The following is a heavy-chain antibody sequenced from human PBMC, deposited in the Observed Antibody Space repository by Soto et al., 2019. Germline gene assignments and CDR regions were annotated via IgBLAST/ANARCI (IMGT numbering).Heavy chain of an antibody. V-gene: IGHV1-8*02. CDR2: MNPNSGNT. J-gene: IGHJ6*03. D-gene: IGHD6-13*01. CDR1: GYTFTSYG. CDR3: ARGNYSSSWYWDYYYMDV. Sequence: GASVKVSCKASGYTFTSYGISWVRQAPGQGLEWMGWMNPNSGNTGYAQKFQGRVTMTRNTSISTAYMELSSLRSEDTAVYYCARGNYSSSWYWDYYYMDVWGKGTTVTVSS.